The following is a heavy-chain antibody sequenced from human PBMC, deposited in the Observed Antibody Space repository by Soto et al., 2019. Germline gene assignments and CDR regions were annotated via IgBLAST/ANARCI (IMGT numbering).Heavy chain of an antibody. CDR3: ARTTSNYYGSGSYYDY. V-gene: IGHV4-59*01. J-gene: IGHJ4*02. CDR1: GGSISSYY. Sequence: SETLSLTCTVSGGSISSYYWSWIRQPPGKGLEWIGYIYYSGSTNYNPSLKSRVTISVDTSKNQFSLKLSSVTAADTAVYYCARTTSNYYGSGSYYDYWGQGTLVTVSS. D-gene: IGHD3-10*01. CDR2: IYYSGST.